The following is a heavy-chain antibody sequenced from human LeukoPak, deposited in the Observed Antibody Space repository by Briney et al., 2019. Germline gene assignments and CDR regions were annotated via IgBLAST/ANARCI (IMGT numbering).Heavy chain of an antibody. CDR3: ARLGGEWLRFFDY. CDR2: IYISGTT. Sequence: PSQTLSLTCTVSGGSISSGDYYWSWIRQPSGKGLEWIGYIYISGTTYYNPSLKRRVTISVDTSKNQFSLKLSSVTAADTAVYYCARLGGEWLRFFDYWGQGTLVTVSS. D-gene: IGHD5-12*01. J-gene: IGHJ4*02. CDR1: GGSISSGDYY. V-gene: IGHV4-30-4*01.